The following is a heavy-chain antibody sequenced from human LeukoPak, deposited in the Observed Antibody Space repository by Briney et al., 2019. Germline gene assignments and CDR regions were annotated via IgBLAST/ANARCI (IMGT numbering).Heavy chain of an antibody. CDR3: ARSFDSSGYYGGGIIDY. J-gene: IGHJ4*02. CDR2: IYTNENT. Sequence: SETLSLTCTVSGGSISNYYWTWIRQPAGKGLEWIGRIYTNENTFFNPSLKSRVTMSVDTSKNQFSLQLTSVTAADAAVYYCARSFDSSGYYGGGIIDYWGQGTLVTVSS. V-gene: IGHV4-4*07. CDR1: GGSISNYY. D-gene: IGHD6-19*01.